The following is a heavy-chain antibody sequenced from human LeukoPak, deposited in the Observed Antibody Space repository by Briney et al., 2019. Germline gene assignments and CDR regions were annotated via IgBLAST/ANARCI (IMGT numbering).Heavy chain of an antibody. CDR1: GYTFTSYG. V-gene: IGHV1-18*01. CDR2: ISAYNGNT. CDR3: ARDRETSYDFWSGYYKVAGGWFDP. D-gene: IGHD3-3*01. J-gene: IGHJ5*02. Sequence: ASVKVSCKASGYTFTSYGISWVRQAPGQGLEWMGWISAYNGNTNYAQKLQGRVTMTTDTSTSTAYMELRSLRSDDTAVYYCARDRETSYDFWSGYYKVAGGWFDPWGQGTLVTVSS.